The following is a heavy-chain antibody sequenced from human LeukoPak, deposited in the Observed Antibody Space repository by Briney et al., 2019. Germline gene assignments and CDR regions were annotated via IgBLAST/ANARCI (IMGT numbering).Heavy chain of an antibody. Sequence: SETLSLTCAVSGGSISSSNWWSWVRQPPGKGLEWIGEIYHSGSTNYTPSLKSRVTISVDTSKNQFSLKLSSVTAADTAVYYCAEGGYNFPFGYWGQGTLVTVSS. CDR2: IYHSGST. J-gene: IGHJ4*02. CDR3: AEGGYNFPFGY. CDR1: GGSISSSNW. D-gene: IGHD5-24*01. V-gene: IGHV4-4*02.